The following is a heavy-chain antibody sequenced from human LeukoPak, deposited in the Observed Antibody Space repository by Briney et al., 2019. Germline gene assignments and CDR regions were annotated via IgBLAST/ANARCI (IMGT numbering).Heavy chain of an antibody. CDR1: GGSISSYY. Sequence: SETLSLTCTVSGGSISSYYWSWIRQPPGKGLEWIGYIYTSGSTNYNPSLKSRVTISVDTSKNQFSLKLSSVTAADTAVYYCARHISHEYGVSHWGQGTLVTVSS. CDR2: IYTSGST. D-gene: IGHD4-17*01. V-gene: IGHV4-4*09. CDR3: ARHISHEYGVSH. J-gene: IGHJ4*02.